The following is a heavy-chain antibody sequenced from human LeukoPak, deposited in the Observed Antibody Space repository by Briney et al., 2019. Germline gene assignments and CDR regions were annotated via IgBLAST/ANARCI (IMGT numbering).Heavy chain of an antibody. D-gene: IGHD2-15*01. J-gene: IGHJ3*02. Sequence: GGSLRLSCAASGFTFDDYGMSWVRQAPGKGLEWVSGINWNGGSTGYADSVKGRFTISRDNAKNSLYLQMNSLRAEDTALYYCARVRSPRYSGAFDIWGQGTMVTVSS. CDR1: GFTFDDYG. V-gene: IGHV3-20*04. CDR3: ARVRSPRYSGAFDI. CDR2: INWNGGST.